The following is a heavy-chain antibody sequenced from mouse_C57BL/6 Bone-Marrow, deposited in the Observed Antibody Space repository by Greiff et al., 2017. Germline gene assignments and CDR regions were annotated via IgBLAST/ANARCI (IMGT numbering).Heavy chain of an antibody. Sequence: EVQGVESGGDLVKPGGSLKLSCAASGFTFSSYGMSWVRQTPDKRLEWVATISSGGSYTYYPDSVKGRFTISRDNAKNTLYLQMSSLKSEDTAMYYCARRYYSGSSVGYFDVWGTGTTVTVSS. CDR3: ARRYYSGSSVGYFDV. V-gene: IGHV5-6*01. J-gene: IGHJ1*03. CDR1: GFTFSSYG. CDR2: ISSGGSYT. D-gene: IGHD1-1*01.